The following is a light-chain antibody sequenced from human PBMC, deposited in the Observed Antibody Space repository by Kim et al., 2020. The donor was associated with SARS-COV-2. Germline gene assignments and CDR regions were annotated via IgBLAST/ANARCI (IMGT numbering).Light chain of an antibody. V-gene: IGLV3-21*04. CDR1: NIGRKS. CDR3: QVRDSSSDHRV. Sequence: SYELTQPPSVSVAPGKTARITCGGNNIGRKSVHGYQQKPGQAPVLVIYYDSDRPSGIPERFSGSNSGNTATLTISRVEAGDEADYYCQVRDSSSDHRVFG. CDR2: YDS. J-gene: IGLJ3*02.